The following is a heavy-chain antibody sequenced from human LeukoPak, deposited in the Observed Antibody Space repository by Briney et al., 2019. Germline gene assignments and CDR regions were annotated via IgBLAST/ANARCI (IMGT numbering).Heavy chain of an antibody. V-gene: IGHV3-48*01. Sequence: PGGSLRLSCAASGFTFSSYSMNWVRQAPGKGLEWVSYISSSSSTIYYADSVKGRFTISRDNANDSLYLQMNSLRAEDTAVYYCARDDYGQTLDYWGQGALVTVSS. CDR1: GFTFSSYS. D-gene: IGHD4-17*01. CDR3: ARDDYGQTLDY. J-gene: IGHJ4*02. CDR2: ISSSSSTI.